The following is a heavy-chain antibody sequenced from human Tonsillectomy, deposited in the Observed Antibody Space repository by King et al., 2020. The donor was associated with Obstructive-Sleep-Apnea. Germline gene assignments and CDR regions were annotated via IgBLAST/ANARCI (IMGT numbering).Heavy chain of an antibody. CDR2: ISNIGST. D-gene: IGHD2-15*01. CDR1: GGSISSGGNY. CDR3: AREYCSGGKCYGAMDV. V-gene: IGHV4-31*03. J-gene: IGHJ6*02. Sequence: VQLQESGPGLVKPSQTLSLTCTVSGGSISSGGNYWSWIRQHPGRGLEWIGFISNIGSTIYNPSLKSRPTISLDTSKNQFSLNLSSVIAADTAVYYCAREYCSGGKCYGAMDVWGHGTTVTVSS.